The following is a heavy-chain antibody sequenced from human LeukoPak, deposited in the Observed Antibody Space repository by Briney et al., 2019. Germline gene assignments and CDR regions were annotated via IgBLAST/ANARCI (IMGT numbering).Heavy chain of an antibody. Sequence: GGSLRLSCAASKFTFSDYSMSWVRQAPGKGLEWVSSISSSSSYIYYADSVKGRFTISRDNAKNSLYLQLNSLRAEDTAVYYCARVGCSSTNCYDFDYWGQGTLVTVSS. CDR1: KFTFSDYS. CDR3: ARVGCSSTNCYDFDY. D-gene: IGHD2-2*01. V-gene: IGHV3-21*01. CDR2: ISSSSSYI. J-gene: IGHJ4*02.